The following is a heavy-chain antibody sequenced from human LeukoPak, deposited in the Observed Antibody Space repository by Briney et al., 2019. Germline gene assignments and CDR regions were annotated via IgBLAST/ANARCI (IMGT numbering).Heavy chain of an antibody. CDR2: ISYDGSNK. J-gene: IGHJ4*02. CDR1: GFTFSSYA. V-gene: IGHV3-30*04. Sequence: GGSLRLSCAASGFTFSSYAMHWVRQAPGKGLEWVAVISYDGSNKYYADSVKGRFTISRDNSKNTLYLQMNSLRAEDTAVYYCARDAAGYSGYDVWGQGTLVTVSS. D-gene: IGHD5-12*01. CDR3: ARDAAGYSGYDV.